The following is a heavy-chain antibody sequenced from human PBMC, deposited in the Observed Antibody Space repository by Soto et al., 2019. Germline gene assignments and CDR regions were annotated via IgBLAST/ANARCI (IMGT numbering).Heavy chain of an antibody. J-gene: IGHJ4*02. CDR2: MNPRSGNT. D-gene: IGHD2-15*01. Sequence: QLVQSGAEVKTPGASVKVSCKASGYTFTSYDINWVRQATGQGLEWMGWMNPRSGNTGYAQKFQGRDTMTRDTSINTAYMELSSLRSDDTALYYCVRGEADCIGASCYDYWGQGTLVTVSS. CDR1: GYTFTSYD. CDR3: VRGEADCIGASCYDY. V-gene: IGHV1-8*01.